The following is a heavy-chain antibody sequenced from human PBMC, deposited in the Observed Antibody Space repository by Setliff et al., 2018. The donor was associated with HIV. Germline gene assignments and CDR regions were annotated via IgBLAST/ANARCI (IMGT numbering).Heavy chain of an antibody. V-gene: IGHV4-39*02. CDR2: VYYSGNT. CDR3: AGDAGYKGAADY. CDR1: GGSISSSAYY. J-gene: IGHJ4*02. Sequence: SETLSLTCSVSGGSISSSAYYWGWIRQPPGKGLEWIGTVYYSGNTYYSPSLKSRVTIFVDTSKNQFSLRLNSVTAADTAVYYCAGDAGYKGAADYWGQGTLVTVSS. D-gene: IGHD1-26*01.